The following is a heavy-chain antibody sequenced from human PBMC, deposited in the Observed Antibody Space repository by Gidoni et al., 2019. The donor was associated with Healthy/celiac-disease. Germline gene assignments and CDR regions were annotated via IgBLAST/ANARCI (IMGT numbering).Heavy chain of an antibody. CDR3: ARSVRGVTGYGMDV. Sequence: EVQLVASGGGLFQPGGSLRLSCAASGFTFSSYSMNWVRQAPGKGLEWVSSISSSSSYIYYADSVKGRFTISRDNAKNSLYLQRNSLRAEDTAVYYCARSVRGVTGYGMDVWGQGTTVTVSS. V-gene: IGHV3-21*01. CDR2: ISSSSSYI. D-gene: IGHD3-10*01. J-gene: IGHJ6*02. CDR1: GFTFSSYS.